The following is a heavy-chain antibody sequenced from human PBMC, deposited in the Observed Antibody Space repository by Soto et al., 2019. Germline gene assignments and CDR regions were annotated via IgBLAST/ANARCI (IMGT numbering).Heavy chain of an antibody. CDR2: IYYSGST. J-gene: IGHJ1*01. CDR3: ARHVSAAWPPPYRPFAEYFQH. V-gene: IGHV4-59*08. D-gene: IGHD1-26*01. CDR1: GGSISRYY. Sequence: PSETLSLTCTVSGGSISRYYWSWIRQPPGKGLEWIGYIYYSGSTNYNPSLKSRVTISVDTSKNQFSLKLSSVTAADTAVYYCARHVSAAWPPPYRPFAEYFQHWGQGTLVTVSS.